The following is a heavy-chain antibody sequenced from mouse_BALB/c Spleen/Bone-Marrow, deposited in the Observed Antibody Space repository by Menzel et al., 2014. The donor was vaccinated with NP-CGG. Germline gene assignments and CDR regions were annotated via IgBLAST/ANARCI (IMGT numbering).Heavy chain of an antibody. J-gene: IGHJ4*01. CDR2: ISTYSGNT. D-gene: IGHD1-1*01. V-gene: IGHV1-67*01. Sequence: VKLMESGPELVRPGVSVKISCKGSGYTFTDYAMHWVQQSHAKSLEWFGVISTYSGNTNCNQKFKGKATMTVDKSSSTAYMELARLTSEDSAIYYCASYGSSYYAMDYWGQGTSVTVSS. CDR3: ASYGSSYYAMDY. CDR1: GYTFTDYA.